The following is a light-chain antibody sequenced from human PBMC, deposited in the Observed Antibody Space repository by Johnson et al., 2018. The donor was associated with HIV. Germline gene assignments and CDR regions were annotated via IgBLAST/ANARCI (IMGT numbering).Light chain of an antibody. CDR3: GTWDSRLSAWS. Sequence: QSVLTQPPSVSAAPGQKVTFSCSGSSSNIGNNYVSWYQQLPGTAPKLLIFDNNKRPSGIPDRFSASKSGTSATLGITGLQTGDEADYYCGTWDSRLSAWSFGTGTKVAVL. CDR1: SSNIGNNY. CDR2: DNN. V-gene: IGLV1-51*01. J-gene: IGLJ1*01.